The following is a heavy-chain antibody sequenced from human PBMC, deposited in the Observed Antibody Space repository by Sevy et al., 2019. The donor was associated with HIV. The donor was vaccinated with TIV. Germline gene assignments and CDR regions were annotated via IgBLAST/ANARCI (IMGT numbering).Heavy chain of an antibody. J-gene: IGHJ3*02. D-gene: IGHD3-9*01. CDR2: IYTSGST. Sequence: SETLSLTCTVSGGSISSYYWSWIRQPAGKGLEWIGRIYTSGSTNYNPSLKSRVTMSVDTSKNQFSLKLSSVTAADTAVYYCARGVRYLDWSISEWAFDIWGQGTMVTVSS. CDR1: GGSISSYY. V-gene: IGHV4-4*07. CDR3: ARGVRYLDWSISEWAFDI.